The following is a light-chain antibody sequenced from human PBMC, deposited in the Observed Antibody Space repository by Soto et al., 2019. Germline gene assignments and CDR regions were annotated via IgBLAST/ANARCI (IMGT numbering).Light chain of an antibody. V-gene: IGLV1-51*02. CDR1: SSNIGNNY. J-gene: IGLJ3*02. Sequence: QSVLTQPPSVSAAPGQKVTISCSGSSSNIGNNYVSWYQQLPGTAPKLLISENNKRPSGIPDRFSGSKSGTSATLGITGLQTEDEADYYCGTSAISLRAWVFVGRTKLTVL. CDR3: GTSAISLRAWV. CDR2: ENN.